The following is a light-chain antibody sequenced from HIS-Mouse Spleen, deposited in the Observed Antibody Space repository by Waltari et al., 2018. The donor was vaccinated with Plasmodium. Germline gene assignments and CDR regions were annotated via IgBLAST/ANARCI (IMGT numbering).Light chain of an antibody. Sequence: SYELSQPPSASVSSGQTARLTCSGDALPKKYANWYQQKSGQAPVLVIYDDSKRPSVIPERFSGSSSGTMATLTISGAQVEDEADYYCYSTDSSGNHRVFGGGTKLTVL. CDR1: ALPKKY. J-gene: IGLJ3*02. CDR3: YSTDSSGNHRV. V-gene: IGLV3-10*01. CDR2: DDS.